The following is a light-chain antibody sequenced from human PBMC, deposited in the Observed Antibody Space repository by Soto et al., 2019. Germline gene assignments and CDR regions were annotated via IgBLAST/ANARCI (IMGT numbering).Light chain of an antibody. CDR2: GAS. CDR1: ESVSSN. Sequence: EIVMTQSPATLSVSPGEGVTLSCSASESVSSNLAWYQQKAGQAPRLLIYGASTRATGTPARFSGSGSGTDFTLSISSLQSEDFAVYFCQQHIKLPLTFGGGTEVEFK. CDR3: QQHIKLPLT. J-gene: IGKJ4*01. V-gene: IGKV3-15*01.